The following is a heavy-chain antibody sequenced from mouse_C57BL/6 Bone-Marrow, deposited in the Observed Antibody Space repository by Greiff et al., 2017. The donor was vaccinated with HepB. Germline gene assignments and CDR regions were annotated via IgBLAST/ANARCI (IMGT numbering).Heavy chain of an antibody. CDR3: ARGEGDDWFAY. CDR1: GYTFTDYY. CDR2: INPNNGGT. D-gene: IGHD3-3*01. V-gene: IGHV1-26*01. Sequence: EVQLQQSGPELVKPGASVKISCKASGYTFTDYYMNWVKQSHGKSLEWIGDINPNNGGTSYNQKFKGKATLTVDKSSSTAYMELRSLTSEDSAVYYCARGEGDDWFAYWGQGTLVTVSA. J-gene: IGHJ3*01.